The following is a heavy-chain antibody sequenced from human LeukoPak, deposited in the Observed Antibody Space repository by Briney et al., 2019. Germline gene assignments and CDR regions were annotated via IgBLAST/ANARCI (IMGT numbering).Heavy chain of an antibody. Sequence: SETLSLTCAVYGGSFSGYYWSWIRQPPGKGLEWIGEINHSGSTNYNPSLKSRVTISVDTSKNQFSLKLSSVTAADTAVYYCARGPYKSYDFWSGQLTHGYFDYWGQGTLVTVSS. CDR3: ARGPYKSYDFWSGQLTHGYFDY. CDR2: INHSGST. V-gene: IGHV4-34*01. CDR1: GGSFSGYY. D-gene: IGHD3-3*01. J-gene: IGHJ4*02.